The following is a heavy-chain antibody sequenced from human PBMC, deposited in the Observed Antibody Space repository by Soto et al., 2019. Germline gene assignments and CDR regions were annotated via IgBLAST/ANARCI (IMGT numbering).Heavy chain of an antibody. Sequence: QVQLQESGPGLVKPSETLSLTCTVSGASISGYYWSWIRKSGGRGLEWIGRIYATGTTDYIPSLKSRDMMSVDTSKKQCSLKLRSVPAADTAVYYCVRDGTKTLRDWVDPEGQGISVTASS. V-gene: IGHV4-4*07. CDR2: IYATGTT. CDR3: VRDGTKTLRDWVDP. J-gene: IGHJ5*02. CDR1: GASISGYY. D-gene: IGHD1-1*01.